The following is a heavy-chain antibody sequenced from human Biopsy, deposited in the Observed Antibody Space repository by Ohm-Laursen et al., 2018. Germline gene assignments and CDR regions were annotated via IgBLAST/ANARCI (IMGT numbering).Heavy chain of an antibody. CDR1: GYPFTFYE. V-gene: IGHV1-8*01. CDR2: MNPDSGNT. D-gene: IGHD2-8*01. J-gene: IGHJ4*02. Sequence: VKVSCKTSGYPFTFYEINWVRQATGQGLEWLGWMNPDSGNTGSAQKFHDRVTMTMNTSINTAYLELSSLRSEDTAVYYCARFDNGFDKWGQGTLVTVSS. CDR3: ARFDNGFDK.